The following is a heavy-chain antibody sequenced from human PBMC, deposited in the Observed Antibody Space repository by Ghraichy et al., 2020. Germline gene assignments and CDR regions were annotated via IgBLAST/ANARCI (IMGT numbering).Heavy chain of an antibody. V-gene: IGHV4-59*01. CDR3: ARGGSGPEWLVFRY. CDR1: GGSINTYY. D-gene: IGHD6-19*01. Sequence: GSLRLSCTVSGGSINTYYWSWIRQPPGNGLEWIGYIYYSGSTNYNPSLESRVTISVDTSKNQFSLKLSSVTAADTAVYYCARGGSGPEWLVFRYWGQGTLVTVSS. J-gene: IGHJ4*02. CDR2: IYYSGST.